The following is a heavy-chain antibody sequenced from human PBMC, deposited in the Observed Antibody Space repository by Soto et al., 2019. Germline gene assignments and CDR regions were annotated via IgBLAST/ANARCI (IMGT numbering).Heavy chain of an antibody. V-gene: IGHV3-30-3*01. D-gene: IGHD4-17*01. Sequence: GGSLRLSCAASGFTFSSYAMHWVRQAPGKGLEWVAVISYDGSNKYYADSVKGRFTISRDNSKNTLYLQMNSLRAEDTAVYYCARDGSTTVVTPGFYYWGQGTLVTVSS. CDR1: GFTFSSYA. CDR2: ISYDGSNK. CDR3: ARDGSTTVVTPGFYY. J-gene: IGHJ4*02.